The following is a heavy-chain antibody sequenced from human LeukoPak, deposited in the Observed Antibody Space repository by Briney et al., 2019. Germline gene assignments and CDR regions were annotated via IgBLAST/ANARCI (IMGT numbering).Heavy chain of an antibody. J-gene: IGHJ4*02. D-gene: IGHD3-9*01. Sequence: AGGSLRLSCAASGYNFRSYGMHWVRQAPGKGLEWVAHMSYGGSNKYYADSVKGRLTISRDNSKNTLYLQMNSLTAEDTAVYYCAKASDILTGYYANFDNWGQGTLVTVSS. CDR1: GYNFRSYG. V-gene: IGHV3-30*18. CDR2: MSYGGSNK. CDR3: AKASDILTGYYANFDN.